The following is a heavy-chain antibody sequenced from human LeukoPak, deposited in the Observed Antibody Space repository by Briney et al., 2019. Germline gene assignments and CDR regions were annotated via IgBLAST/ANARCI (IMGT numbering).Heavy chain of an antibody. Sequence: SETLSLTCAVYGGSFSGYYWSWIRQPPGKGLEWIGEINHSGGTNYNPSLKSRVTISVDTSKNQFSLKLSSVTAADTGVYYCARGRGFYDYVWGSYRFSKTNFDYWGQGTLVTVSS. CDR1: GGSFSGYY. D-gene: IGHD3-16*02. J-gene: IGHJ4*02. CDR3: ARGRGFYDYVWGSYRFSKTNFDY. V-gene: IGHV4-34*01. CDR2: INHSGGT.